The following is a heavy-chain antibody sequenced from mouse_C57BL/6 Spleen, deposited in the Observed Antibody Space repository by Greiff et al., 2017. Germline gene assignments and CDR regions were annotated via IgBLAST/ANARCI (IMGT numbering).Heavy chain of an antibody. J-gene: IGHJ4*01. CDR2: IDPNSGGT. CDR3: AREGGNPYYAMDD. Sequence: PGRGLEWIGRIDPNSGGTKYNEKFKSKATLTVDKPSSTAYMQLSSLTSEDSAVYYCAREGGNPYYAMDDWGQGTSVTVSS. D-gene: IGHD2-1*01. V-gene: IGHV1-72*01.